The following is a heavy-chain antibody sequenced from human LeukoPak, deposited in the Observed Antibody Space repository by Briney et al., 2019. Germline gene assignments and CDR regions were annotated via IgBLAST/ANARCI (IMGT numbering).Heavy chain of an antibody. CDR2: ISGSGGYT. CDR3: AKSFWVSGGAFDI. Sequence: PGGSLRLSCAASGFTFSGFAMSWVRQAPGKGLEWVSAISGSGGYTYYTDSVKGRFTISRDNSKNTLHLQIDSLRAEDTAVYYCAKSFWVSGGAFDIWGQGTMVTVSS. CDR1: GFTFSGFA. D-gene: IGHD2-15*01. J-gene: IGHJ3*02. V-gene: IGHV3-23*01.